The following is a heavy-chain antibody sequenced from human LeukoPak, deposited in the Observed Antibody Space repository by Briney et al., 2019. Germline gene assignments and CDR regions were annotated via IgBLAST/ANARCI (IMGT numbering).Heavy chain of an antibody. CDR2: ISSNGGST. CDR3: VKDGGYHGSGSLYYFDY. Sequence: GGSLRLSCSASGFTFSRYAMHWVRQAPGKGLEYVSAISSNGGSTYYADSVKGRFTISRDNSKNTLYLQMSSLRAEDTAVYYCVKDGGYHGSGSLYYFDYWGQGTLVTVSS. D-gene: IGHD3-10*01. CDR1: GFTFSRYA. V-gene: IGHV3-64D*06. J-gene: IGHJ4*02.